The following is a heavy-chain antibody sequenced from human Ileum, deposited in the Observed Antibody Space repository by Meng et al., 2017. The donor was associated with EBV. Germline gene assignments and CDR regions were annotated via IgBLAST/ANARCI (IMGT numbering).Heavy chain of an antibody. CDR3: AKVATGGYYFDS. Sequence: LEEAGGVVVQSGSFLGISCAASGFTFGGDGMHVVRQAPGKGLEWVALVSYDGSRQDYTDSVKGRFTITRDNSKNTLYLQMNSLRADDTAIYYCAKVATGGYYFDSWGQGTLVTVSS. V-gene: IGHV3-30*18. CDR1: GFTFGGDG. J-gene: IGHJ4*02. D-gene: IGHD4-17*01. CDR2: VSYDGSRQ.